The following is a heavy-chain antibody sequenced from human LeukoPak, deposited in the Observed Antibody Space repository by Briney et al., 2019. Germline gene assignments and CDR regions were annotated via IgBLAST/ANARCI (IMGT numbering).Heavy chain of an antibody. V-gene: IGHV4-59*12. CDR2: IYYSGST. D-gene: IGHD4-23*01. Sequence: PSETLSLTCTVSGGSISSYYWSWIRQPLGKGLEWIGYIYYSGSTNYNPSLKSRVTISVVTSKNQFSLKLSSVTAADTAVYYCARANLRWYQIGGLDYWGQGTLVTVSS. J-gene: IGHJ4*02. CDR3: ARANLRWYQIGGLDY. CDR1: GGSISSYY.